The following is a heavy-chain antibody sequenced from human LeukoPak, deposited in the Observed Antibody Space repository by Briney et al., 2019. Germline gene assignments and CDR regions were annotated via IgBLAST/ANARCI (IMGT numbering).Heavy chain of an antibody. CDR1: GFTFSSYA. Sequence: GGSLRLSCAASGFTFSSYAMSWVRQAPGKGLEWVSAISGGGGSAYYADSVKGRFTISRDNSKNTLYLQMNSLRAEDTAVYYCAMPGASPIVGATALDYWGQGTLVTVSS. D-gene: IGHD1-26*01. J-gene: IGHJ4*02. CDR3: AMPGASPIVGATALDY. V-gene: IGHV3-23*01. CDR2: ISGGGGSA.